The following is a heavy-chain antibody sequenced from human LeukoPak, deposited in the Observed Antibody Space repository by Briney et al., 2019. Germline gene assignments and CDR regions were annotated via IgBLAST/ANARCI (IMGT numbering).Heavy chain of an antibody. D-gene: IGHD3-10*01. J-gene: IGHJ3*02. CDR3: ARAGAMVRRGAFDI. Sequence: PSETLSLTCAVSGGSISSGGYSWSWIRQPPGKGLEWIGYIYHSGSTYYNPSLKSRVTISVDRSKNQFPLKLSSVTAADTAVYYCARAGAMVRRGAFDIWGQGTMVTVSS. CDR1: GGSISSGGYS. V-gene: IGHV4-30-2*01. CDR2: IYHSGST.